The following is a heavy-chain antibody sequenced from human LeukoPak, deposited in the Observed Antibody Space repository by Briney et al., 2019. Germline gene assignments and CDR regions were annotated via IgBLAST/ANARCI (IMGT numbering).Heavy chain of an antibody. CDR2: INHSGST. D-gene: IGHD3-10*01. CDR1: GGSFSGYY. V-gene: IGHV4-34*01. J-gene: IGHJ4*02. CDR3: ARAFVVHDY. Sequence: TSETLSLTCAVYGGSFSGYYWSWIRQPPGKGLEWIGEINHSGSTNYNPSLKSRVTISVDTSKNQFSLKLSSVTAADTAVYYCARAFVVHDYWGQGTLVTVSS.